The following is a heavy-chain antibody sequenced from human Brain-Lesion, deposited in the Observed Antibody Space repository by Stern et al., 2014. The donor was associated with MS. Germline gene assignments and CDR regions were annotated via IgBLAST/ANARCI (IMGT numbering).Heavy chain of an antibody. V-gene: IGHV1-2*04. CDR3: ATYYYDSTGYNDF. J-gene: IGHJ4*02. CDR1: GYTFTGYY. Sequence: VQLVQSWAEVKKPGASVKVSCKASGYTFTGYYMHWVRQAPGQGLEGMGWINPKSGGTNYAQKFQGWVTMTRDTSINTAYMELSRLRSDDTAVYYCATYYYDSTGYNDFWGQGTLVTVSS. CDR2: INPKSGGT. D-gene: IGHD3-22*01.